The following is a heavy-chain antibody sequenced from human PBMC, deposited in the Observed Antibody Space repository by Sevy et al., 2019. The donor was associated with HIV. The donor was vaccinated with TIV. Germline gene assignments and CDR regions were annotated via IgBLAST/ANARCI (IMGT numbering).Heavy chain of an antibody. CDR2: INSDGSST. Sequence: GGSLRLSCAASGFTFSSYWMHWVRQALGEGLVWVSRINSDGSSTIYADSVKGRFTISRDNAKNTLYLQMNSLRADDTAVYYCARDKVSGYSYGFDYWGQGTLVTVSS. V-gene: IGHV3-74*01. CDR1: GFTFSSYW. D-gene: IGHD5-18*01. J-gene: IGHJ4*02. CDR3: ARDKVSGYSYGFDY.